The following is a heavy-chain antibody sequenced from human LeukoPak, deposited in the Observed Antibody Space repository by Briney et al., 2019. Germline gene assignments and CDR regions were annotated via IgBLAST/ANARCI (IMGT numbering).Heavy chain of an antibody. CDR1: GYTFTGYY. D-gene: IGHD3-22*01. Sequence: GASVKVSCKASGYTFTGYYMHWVRQAPGQGLEWMGWINPNSGGTNYAQKFQGRVTMTRDTSISTAYMELSRLRSDDTAVYYCARLVTMIVVVQVSDYWGHGTLVTVSS. CDR2: INPNSGGT. J-gene: IGHJ4*01. CDR3: ARLVTMIVVVQVSDY. V-gene: IGHV1-2*02.